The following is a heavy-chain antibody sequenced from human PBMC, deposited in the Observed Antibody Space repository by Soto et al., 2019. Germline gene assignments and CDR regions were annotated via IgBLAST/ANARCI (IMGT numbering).Heavy chain of an antibody. CDR3: ARDLEVAVAGA. J-gene: IGHJ5*02. V-gene: IGHV3-30-3*01. CDR2: ISYDGSNK. Sequence: QVQLVESGGGVVQPGRSLRLSCAASGFTFSSYAMHWVRQAPGKGLEWVAVISYDGSNKYYADSVKGRFTISRDNSKNTRYLQVNSLRAEDTAVYYCARDLEVAVAGAWGQGTLVTVSS. CDR1: GFTFSSYA. D-gene: IGHD6-19*01.